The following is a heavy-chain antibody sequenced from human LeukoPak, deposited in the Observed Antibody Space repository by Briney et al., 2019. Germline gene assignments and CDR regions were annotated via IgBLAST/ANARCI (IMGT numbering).Heavy chain of an antibody. CDR3: ARGDSSGWTEWWVPTSYYYYMDV. J-gene: IGHJ6*03. D-gene: IGHD6-19*01. CDR2: INPSGGST. V-gene: IGHV1-46*01. Sequence: ASVKVSCKASGYTFTDYYMHWVRQAPGQGLEWMGIINPSGGSTSYAQKFQGRVTMTRDMSTSTVYMELSSLRSEDTAVYYCARGDSSGWTEWWVPTSYYYYMDVWGKGTTVTVSS. CDR1: GYTFTDYY.